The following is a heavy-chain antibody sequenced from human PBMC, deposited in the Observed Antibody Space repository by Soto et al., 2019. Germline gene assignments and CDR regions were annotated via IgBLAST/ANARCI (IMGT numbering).Heavy chain of an antibody. V-gene: IGHV3-23*01. Sequence: PGGSLRLSCVVSGFTLSNRAMAWVRQAPGKGLEWVSIISGSGGSAYYPGSMKGRFTISRDNSMNTLYLQMDSLRAEDTAVYYCARDMSGGTYNYYYGMDVWGQGTTVTVSS. D-gene: IGHD1-26*01. CDR2: ISGSGGSA. CDR3: ARDMSGGTYNYYYGMDV. J-gene: IGHJ6*02. CDR1: GFTLSNRA.